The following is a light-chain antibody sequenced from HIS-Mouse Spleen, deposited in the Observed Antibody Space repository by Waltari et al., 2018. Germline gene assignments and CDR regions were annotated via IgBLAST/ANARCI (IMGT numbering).Light chain of an antibody. CDR1: SSDVGCYTS. CDR3: CSYAGSYTYV. Sequence: QSALTQPRSVSGSPGQSVTISCPGTSSDVGCYTSVSWYQQHPGKAPKLMIYDVSKRPSGVPDRFSGSKSGNTASLTISGLQAEDEADYYCCSYAGSYTYVFGTGTKVTVL. V-gene: IGLV2-11*01. CDR2: DVS. J-gene: IGLJ1*01.